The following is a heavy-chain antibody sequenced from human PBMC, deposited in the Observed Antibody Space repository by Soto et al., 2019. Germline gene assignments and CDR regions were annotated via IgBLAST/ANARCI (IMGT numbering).Heavy chain of an antibody. CDR3: SSRSADYVSRYYY. V-gene: IGHV3-73*01. D-gene: IGHD3-10*02. J-gene: IGHJ4*02. CDR2: IRTRANNYAT. Sequence: GGSLRLSCAAARLTFSGSAMHLVRQASGKGMEWVGHIRTRANNYATAYAASVKGRFIISRDDSKNTAYLQINSLKTEDTAVYFCSSRSADYVSRYYYWGQGTLVTVSS. CDR1: RLTFSGSA.